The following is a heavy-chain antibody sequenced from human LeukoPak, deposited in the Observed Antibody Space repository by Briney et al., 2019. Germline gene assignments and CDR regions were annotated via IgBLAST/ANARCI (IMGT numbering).Heavy chain of an antibody. Sequence: SGTLSLTCTVSGGSISTYYWSWIRQRAGKGLERIGRIYASGSTNFNPSLKSRVTMSVDTSKNQFSLKLTSVTAADTAVYYCARLDTSGYYYLDYWGQGTVVTVSS. J-gene: IGHJ4*02. CDR1: GGSISTYY. CDR3: ARLDTSGYYYLDY. D-gene: IGHD3-22*01. CDR2: IYASGST. V-gene: IGHV4-4*07.